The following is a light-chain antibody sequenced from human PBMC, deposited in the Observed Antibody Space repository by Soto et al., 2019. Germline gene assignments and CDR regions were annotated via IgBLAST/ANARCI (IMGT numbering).Light chain of an antibody. CDR2: KAS. J-gene: IGKJ1*01. V-gene: IGKV1-5*03. CDR1: QSIRNW. Sequence: DIQMTQSPSTLSASVGDRVTITCRSSQSIRNWLAWYQQKPGKAPNLLVYKASNLEDGVLSRFSGSGSGTEFTLKFISLQPDVFATYYGKQYESFSWTFGQGTKVAIK. CDR3: KQYESFSWT.